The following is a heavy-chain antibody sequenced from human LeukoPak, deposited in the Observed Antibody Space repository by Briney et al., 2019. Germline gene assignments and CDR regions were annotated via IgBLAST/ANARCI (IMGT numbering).Heavy chain of an antibody. CDR1: GFTFSSYA. Sequence: GGSLRLSCAASGFTFSSYAMSWVRQAPGKGLEWVSAISGSGGSTYYADSVKGRFTISRGNSKNTLYLRMNSLRAEDTAVYYCRTTATTKATVDTAMAIFDYWGQGTLVTVSS. J-gene: IGHJ4*02. V-gene: IGHV3-23*01. CDR3: RTTATTKATVDTAMAIFDY. CDR2: ISGSGGST. D-gene: IGHD5-18*01.